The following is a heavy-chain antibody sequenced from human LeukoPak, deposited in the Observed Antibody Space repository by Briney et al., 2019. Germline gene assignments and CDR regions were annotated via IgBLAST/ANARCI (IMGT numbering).Heavy chain of an antibody. V-gene: IGHV3-23*01. Sequence: GGSLRLSCAASGFTFSSYEMNWVRQAPGKGLEWVAGISGSGGTTYYADSVKGRFTISRDNSKNTLYLQMNSLRAEDTAVYYCARGGGYSYGSFDYWGQGTLVTVSS. CDR1: GFTFSSYE. D-gene: IGHD5-18*01. J-gene: IGHJ4*02. CDR2: ISGSGGTT. CDR3: ARGGGYSYGSFDY.